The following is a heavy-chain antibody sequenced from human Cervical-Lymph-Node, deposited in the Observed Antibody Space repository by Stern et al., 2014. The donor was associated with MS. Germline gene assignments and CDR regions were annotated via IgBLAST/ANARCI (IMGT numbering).Heavy chain of an antibody. D-gene: IGHD3-10*01. CDR1: GFTFADYT. CDR3: AKDLGWFGVNGMDV. V-gene: IGHV3-43*01. CDR2: ISWDGGST. J-gene: IGHJ6*02. Sequence: EVQLVESGGVVVQPGGSLRLSCAASGFTFADYTMHWVRQAPGKGLEWVSLISWDGGSTYYADSVKGRFTISRDNSKNSLYLQMNSLRTEDTALYYCAKDLGWFGVNGMDVWGQGTTVTVSS.